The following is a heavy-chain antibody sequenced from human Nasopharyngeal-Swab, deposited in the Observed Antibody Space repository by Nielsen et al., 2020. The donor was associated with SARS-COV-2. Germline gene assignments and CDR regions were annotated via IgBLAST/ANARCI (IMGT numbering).Heavy chain of an antibody. Sequence: ASVKVSCKASGYTFTSYAMNWVRQAPGQGLEWMGWIKTNTGNPTYAQGFTGRFVFSLDTSVSTAYLQISSLKAEDTAVYYCAREEGITIFGVPIGFGYYGMDVWGQGTTVTVSS. CDR3: AREEGITIFGVPIGFGYYGMDV. CDR2: IKTNTGNP. J-gene: IGHJ6*02. V-gene: IGHV7-4-1*02. D-gene: IGHD3-3*01. CDR1: GYTFTSYA.